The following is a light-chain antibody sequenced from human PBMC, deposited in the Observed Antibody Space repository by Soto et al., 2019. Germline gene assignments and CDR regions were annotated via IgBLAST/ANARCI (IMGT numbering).Light chain of an antibody. CDR3: EEYYSTPPYT. V-gene: IGKV4-1*01. Sequence: IVMTQSPDSLAVSLGERATINCKSSQSVLYSSNNQNYLAWYQQKPGQSPKLLISCASTRESGVPDRFSGSDSGTDFTLGICSLQAEDGVVYEYEEYYSTPPYTFGQGTKLEIK. J-gene: IGKJ2*01. CDR2: CAS. CDR1: QSVLYSSNNQNY.